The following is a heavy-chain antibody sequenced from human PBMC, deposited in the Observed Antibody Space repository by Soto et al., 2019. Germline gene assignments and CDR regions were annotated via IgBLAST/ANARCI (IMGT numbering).Heavy chain of an antibody. D-gene: IGHD5-12*01. CDR2: IIPVLGMA. CDR1: GDIFDSLT. V-gene: IGHV1-69*08. Sequence: QVQLVQSGAEMKKPGSSVKVSCQASGDIFDSLTINWVRQAPGQGLEWMGRIIPVLGMANYAQKFQGRVTIIADKSTSTVYMELSSLTSDDTAVYYCARELGGYDYLYIFYDMDVWGEGTTVTVSS. CDR3: ARELGGYDYLYIFYDMDV. J-gene: IGHJ6*03.